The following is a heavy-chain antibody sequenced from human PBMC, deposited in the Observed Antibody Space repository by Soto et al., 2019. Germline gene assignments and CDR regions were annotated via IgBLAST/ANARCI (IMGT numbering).Heavy chain of an antibody. CDR2: VNHNGRN. D-gene: IGHD6-19*01. Sequence: SETLSLTCAVYGGSFSGYFWNWIRQTPGKGLEWIGKVNHNGRNNYNPSLKSRVTISLDMSKNQISLKLTSVTAADTAVYYCARGGSSDWQVAFDFWGQGTMV. CDR1: GGSFSGYF. V-gene: IGHV4-34*01. J-gene: IGHJ3*01. CDR3: ARGGSSDWQVAFDF.